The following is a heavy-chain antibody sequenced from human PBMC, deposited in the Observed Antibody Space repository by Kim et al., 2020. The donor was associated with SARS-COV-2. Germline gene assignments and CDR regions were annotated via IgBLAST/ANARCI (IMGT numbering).Heavy chain of an antibody. CDR2: ISWNSGSI. D-gene: IGHD3-10*01. J-gene: IGHJ4*02. V-gene: IGHV3-9*01. CDR3: AKDMGRGLLWFGELLPKDPFDY. Sequence: GGSLRLSCAASGFTFDDYAMHWVRQAPGKGLEWVSGISWNSGSIGYADSVKGRFTISRDNAKNSLYLQMNSLRAEDTALYYCAKDMGRGLLWFGELLPKDPFDYWGQGTLVTVSS. CDR1: GFTFDDYA.